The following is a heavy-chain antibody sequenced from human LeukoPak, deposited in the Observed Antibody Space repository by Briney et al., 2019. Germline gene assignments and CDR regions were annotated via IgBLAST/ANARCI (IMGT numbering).Heavy chain of an antibody. CDR2: IYNSGST. V-gene: IGHV4-59*01. Sequence: SETLSLTCTVSGDSFSYFYWSWIRQPPGKGLEWIGYIYNSGSTNYNPSLKSRVTISLDTSKNQFSLKLSSVTAADTAVYYGARGVVAAAGRTFDFWGQGTLVTVSS. CDR1: GDSFSYFY. CDR3: ARGVVAAAGRTFDF. J-gene: IGHJ4*02. D-gene: IGHD6-13*01.